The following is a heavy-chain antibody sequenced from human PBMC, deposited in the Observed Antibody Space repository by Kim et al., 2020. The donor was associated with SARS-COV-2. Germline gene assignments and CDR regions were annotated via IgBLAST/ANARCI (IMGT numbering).Heavy chain of an antibody. J-gene: IGHJ4*02. CDR2: ISSSSSYT. Sequence: GGSLRLSCAASGFTFSDYYMSWIRQAPGKGLEWVSYISSSSSYTNYADSVKGRFTISRDNAKNSLYLQMNSLRAEDTAVYYCARDYSSGWGGVYWGQGTLVTVSS. CDR1: GFTFSDYY. CDR3: ARDYSSGWGGVY. D-gene: IGHD6-19*01. V-gene: IGHV3-11*05.